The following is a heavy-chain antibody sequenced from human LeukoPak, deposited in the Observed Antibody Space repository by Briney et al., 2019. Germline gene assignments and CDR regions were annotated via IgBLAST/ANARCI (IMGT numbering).Heavy chain of an antibody. CDR2: IYSGGST. J-gene: IGHJ4*02. Sequence: GGSLRLSCAASGFTVSSNYMSWVRQAPGKGLEWVPVIYSGGSTYYADSVKGRFTISRDNSKNTLYLQMNSLRAEDTAVYYCAQLQYYYDSGDYWGQGTLVTVSS. CDR3: AQLQYYYDSGDY. CDR1: GFTVSSNY. V-gene: IGHV3-66*01. D-gene: IGHD3-22*01.